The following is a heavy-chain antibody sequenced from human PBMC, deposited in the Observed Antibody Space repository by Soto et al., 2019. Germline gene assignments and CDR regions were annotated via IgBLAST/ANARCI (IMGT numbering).Heavy chain of an antibody. CDR2: IYYSGST. V-gene: IGHV4-30-4*01. J-gene: IGHJ5*02. D-gene: IGHD4-17*01. Sequence: LSLTCTVSGGSISSGDYYWSWIRQPPGKGLEWIGYIYYSGSTYYNPSLKSRVTISVDTSKNQFSLKLSSVTAADTAVYYCARDASATGQNWFDPWGQGTLVTVSS. CDR1: GGSISSGDYY. CDR3: ARDASATGQNWFDP.